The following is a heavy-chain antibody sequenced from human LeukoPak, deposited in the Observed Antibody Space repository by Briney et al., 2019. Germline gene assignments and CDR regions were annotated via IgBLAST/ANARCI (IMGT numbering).Heavy chain of an antibody. Sequence: GGSLRLSCAVSGFTFSNHWMHWVRQAPGKGLAWVSRLSSGGSSTSYADSVKGRFTISRDNAKNTLYLQMNSLRAEDTAVYYCARGSVTTGPFGMDVWGQGTTVTVSS. D-gene: IGHD5-18*01. V-gene: IGHV3-74*01. J-gene: IGHJ6*02. CDR1: GFTFSNHW. CDR3: ARGSVTTGPFGMDV. CDR2: LSSGGSST.